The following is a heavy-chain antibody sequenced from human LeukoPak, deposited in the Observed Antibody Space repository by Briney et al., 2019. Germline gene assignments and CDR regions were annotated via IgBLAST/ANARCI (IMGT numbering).Heavy chain of an antibody. J-gene: IGHJ4*02. CDR3: ARGEGGYYLNKPYFDY. D-gene: IGHD3-22*01. CDR1: GGSISSSSYY. Sequence: SETLSLTCTVSGGSISSSSYYWGWIRQPPGKGLEWIGSIYYSGSTYYNPSLKSRVTISVDTSKNQFSLKLSSVTAADTAVYYCARGEGGYYLNKPYFDYWGQGTLVTVSS. CDR2: IYYSGST. V-gene: IGHV4-39*01.